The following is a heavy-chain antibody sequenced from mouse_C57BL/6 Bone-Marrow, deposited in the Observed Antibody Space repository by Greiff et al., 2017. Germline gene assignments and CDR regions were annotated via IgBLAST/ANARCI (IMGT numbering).Heavy chain of an antibody. CDR2: IDPENGDT. D-gene: IGHD1-1*01. CDR3: TTGGFYGSSSWFAD. V-gene: IGHV14-4*01. J-gene: IGHJ3*01. CDR1: GFNIKDDY. Sequence: EVQLQQSGAELVRPGASVKLSCTASGFNIKDDYMHWVKQRPEQGLEWIGWIDPENGDTEYASKFQGKATITADTSSNTAYLQLSSLTSEDTAVYYCTTGGFYGSSSWFADWGQGTLVTVAA.